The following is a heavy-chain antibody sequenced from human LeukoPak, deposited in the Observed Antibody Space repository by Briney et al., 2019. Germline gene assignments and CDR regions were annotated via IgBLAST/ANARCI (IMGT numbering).Heavy chain of an antibody. V-gene: IGHV1-69*01. Sequence: GSSVKVSCKASGGTFNSNVISWVRQAPGQGLEWMGGNIPLFGRTNYAQKFQGRVTITADESTSTAYLELSSLGSGDTAVYYCARSILTGITVNPFEYWGQGTLVTVSS. CDR3: ARSILTGITVNPFEY. CDR2: NIPLFGRT. J-gene: IGHJ4*02. D-gene: IGHD3-9*01. CDR1: GGTFNSNV.